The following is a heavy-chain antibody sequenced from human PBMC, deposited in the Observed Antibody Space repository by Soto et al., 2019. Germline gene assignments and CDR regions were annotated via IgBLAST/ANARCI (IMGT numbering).Heavy chain of an antibody. J-gene: IGHJ4*02. CDR1: GYTFTDYF. CDR2: INPDNGGT. Sequence: GASVKFSCKASGYTFTDYFIHWVRQAPGQGLEWMGWINPDNGGTVYAQKFQGRITMARDTPVSTVYMELSGLRSGDTAVYYCTRSTQYSASLEFDFWGQGTLVTVS. CDR3: TRSTQYSASLEFDF. V-gene: IGHV1-2*02. D-gene: IGHD5-12*01.